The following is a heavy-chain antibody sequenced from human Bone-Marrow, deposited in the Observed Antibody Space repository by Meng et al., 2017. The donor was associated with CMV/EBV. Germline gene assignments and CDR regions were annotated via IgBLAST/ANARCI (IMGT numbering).Heavy chain of an antibody. Sequence: LETLSLTCTVSGGSISSYYWSWIRQPPGKGLEWIGYIYYSGSTNYNPSLKSRVTISVDTSKNQFSLKLSSVTAADTAVYYCARDSSSSSYYYYYGMDVLGQGTTVTVSS. V-gene: IGHV4-59*01. J-gene: IGHJ6*02. CDR2: IYYSGST. CDR3: ARDSSSSSYYYYYGMDV. CDR1: GGSISSYY. D-gene: IGHD6-6*01.